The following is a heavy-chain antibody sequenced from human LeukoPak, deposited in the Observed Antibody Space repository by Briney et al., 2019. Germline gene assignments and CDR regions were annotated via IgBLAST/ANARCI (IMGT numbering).Heavy chain of an antibody. V-gene: IGHV3-7*01. CDR3: SGYPHWYYGMDV. D-gene: IGHD3-22*01. Sequence: GGSRRLSCAASGFTFSSYRMSWVRQAPGKGLEWVANIKQDGSEKYYVDSVKGRFTISRDNAKNSLYLQMNSLRAEDTAVYYCSGYPHWYYGMDVWGQGTTVTVSS. J-gene: IGHJ6*02. CDR1: GFTFSSYR. CDR2: IKQDGSEK.